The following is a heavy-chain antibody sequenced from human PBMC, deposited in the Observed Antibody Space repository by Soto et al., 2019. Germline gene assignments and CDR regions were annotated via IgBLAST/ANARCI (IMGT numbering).Heavy chain of an antibody. CDR3: ARDRASRVYYYGSGSYDAFDI. CDR2: ISSSSSTI. Sequence: LSLTCAASGFTFSSYSMNWVRQAPGKGLEWVSYISSSSSTIYYADSVKGRFTISRDNAKNSLYLQMNSLRDEDTAVYYCARDRASRVYYYGSGSYDAFDIWGQGTMVTVSS. D-gene: IGHD3-10*01. CDR1: GFTFSSYS. J-gene: IGHJ3*02. V-gene: IGHV3-48*02.